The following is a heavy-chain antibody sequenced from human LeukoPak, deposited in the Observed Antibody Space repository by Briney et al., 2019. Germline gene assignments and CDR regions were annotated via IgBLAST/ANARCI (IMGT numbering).Heavy chain of an antibody. CDR2: IYYSGST. CDR1: GGSISSYY. CDR3: ARSSSSSWLIFDY. D-gene: IGHD6-13*01. Sequence: SETLSLTCTVSGGSISSYYWSWIRQPPGKGLEWIGYIYYSGSTNYNPFLKSRVTISVDTSKNQFSLKLSSVTAADTAVYYCARSSSSSWLIFDYWGQGTLVTVSS. J-gene: IGHJ4*02. V-gene: IGHV4-59*08.